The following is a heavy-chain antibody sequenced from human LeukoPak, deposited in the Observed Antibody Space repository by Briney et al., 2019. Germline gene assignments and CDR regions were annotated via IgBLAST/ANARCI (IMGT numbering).Heavy chain of an antibody. CDR3: ARRRSRLRYFDGYYFDY. V-gene: IGHV4-34*01. D-gene: IGHD3-9*01. Sequence: PSETLSLTRAVYVESLSVYYLSWIPAPPGKGLGWSGEINHSGSTKYNPSLTRRATISVDTSKNQFSLKQSSVTAADTGVYYCARRRSRLRYFDGYYFDYWGQGTLVSVSS. J-gene: IGHJ4*02. CDR1: VESLSVYY. CDR2: INHSGST.